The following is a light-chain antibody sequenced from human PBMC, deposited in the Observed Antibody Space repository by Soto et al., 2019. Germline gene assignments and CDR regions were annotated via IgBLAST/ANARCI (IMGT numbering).Light chain of an antibody. CDR3: RSYTPGRSYV. V-gene: IGLV2-14*01. J-gene: IGLJ1*01. CDR2: EVS. Sequence: QSALTQPASVSGSPGQSITISCTASSSDIGAYNYVSWYQQHPGKAPTRLISEVSPRTSGVSNRCSGSKSGTTASLTISWILADDEADYYCRSYTPGRSYVVGTATQLTVL. CDR1: SSDIGAYNY.